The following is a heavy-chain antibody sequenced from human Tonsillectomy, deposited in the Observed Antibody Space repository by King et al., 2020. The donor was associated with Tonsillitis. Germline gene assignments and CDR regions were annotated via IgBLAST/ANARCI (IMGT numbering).Heavy chain of an antibody. J-gene: IGHJ4*02. Sequence: VQLVESGGGVVQPGRSLRLSCAASGFTFSSYGMHWVRQAPGKGLEWVAVITYDGSNKYYADSVKGRFTISRDNSKNTLYLKMNSLRAEDTAVYYCAKDMDYFWGQGTLVTVSS. CDR3: AKDMDYF. CDR2: ITYDGSNK. V-gene: IGHV3-30*18. D-gene: IGHD2-2*03. CDR1: GFTFSSYG.